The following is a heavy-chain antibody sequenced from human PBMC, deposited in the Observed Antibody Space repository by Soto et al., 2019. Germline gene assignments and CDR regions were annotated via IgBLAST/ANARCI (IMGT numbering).Heavy chain of an antibody. J-gene: IGHJ6*02. V-gene: IGHV3-23*01. CDR1: GFTFSSYA. Sequence: PGGSLRLSCAASGFTFSSYAMSWVRQAPGKGLEWVSAISGSGGSTYYADSVKGRFTISRDNSKNTLYLQMNSLRAEDTAVYYCAKDLRLPTSRYSSGWLYYYGMDVWGQGTTVTVSS. D-gene: IGHD6-19*01. CDR2: ISGSGGST. CDR3: AKDLRLPTSRYSSGWLYYYGMDV.